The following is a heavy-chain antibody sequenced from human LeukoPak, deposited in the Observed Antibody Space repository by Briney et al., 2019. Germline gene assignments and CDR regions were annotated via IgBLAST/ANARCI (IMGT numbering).Heavy chain of an antibody. V-gene: IGHV1-24*01. D-gene: IGHD1-26*01. CDR3: ATVGGIVGATIRDAFDI. J-gene: IGHJ3*02. CDR1: GYTLTELS. Sequence: ASVKVSCKVSGYTLTELSMHWVRQAPGKGLEWVGGFDPEDGETIYAQKFQGRVTMTEDTSTDTAYVELSSLRSEDTAVYYCATVGGIVGATIRDAFDIWGQGTMVTVSS. CDR2: FDPEDGET.